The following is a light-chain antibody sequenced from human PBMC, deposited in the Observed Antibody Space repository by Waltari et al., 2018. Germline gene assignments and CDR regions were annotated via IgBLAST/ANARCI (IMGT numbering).Light chain of an antibody. CDR1: QCVSSY. CDR2: DAS. CDR3: QQRSS. V-gene: IGKV3-11*01. Sequence: DIVLTHSPAPLSLSPGERATLSCRASQCVSSYLAWYTQTPGQAPRLLIYDASNRATGITARFSGSGSGTDFTLTISSLEPEDFAVYYCQQRSSFGGGTKVEIK. J-gene: IGKJ4*01.